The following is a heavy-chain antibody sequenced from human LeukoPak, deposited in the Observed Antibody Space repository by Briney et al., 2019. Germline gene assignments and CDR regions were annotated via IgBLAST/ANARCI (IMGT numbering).Heavy chain of an antibody. J-gene: IGHJ6*02. V-gene: IGHV3-30-3*01. CDR3: ARGSDYGAYVSGMDV. Sequence: GGSLRLSCAASGFTFSSCSMHGVRQAPGKGLEWVAVISYDGSNKYYADSVKGRFTISRDNSKNTLYLQMNSLRAEDTAVYYCARGSDYGAYVSGMDVWGQGTTVTVSS. CDR2: ISYDGSNK. D-gene: IGHD4-17*01. CDR1: GFTFSSCS.